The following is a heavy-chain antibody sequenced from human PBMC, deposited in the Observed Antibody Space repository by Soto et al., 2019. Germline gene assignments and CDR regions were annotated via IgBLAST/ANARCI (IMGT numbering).Heavy chain of an antibody. CDR2: IYYSGST. V-gene: IGHV4-59*08. Sequence: SETLSLTCTVSGGSLSSYYWSWIRQPPGKGLEWIGYIYYSGSTNYNPSLKSRVTISVDTSKNQFSLKLSSVTAADTAVYYCARQTTTARNFDYWGQGTLVTVSS. J-gene: IGHJ4*02. CDR1: GGSLSSYY. CDR3: ARQTTTARNFDY. D-gene: IGHD4-17*01.